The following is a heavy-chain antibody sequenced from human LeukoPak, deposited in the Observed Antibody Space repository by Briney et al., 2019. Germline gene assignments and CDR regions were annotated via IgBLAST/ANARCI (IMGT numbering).Heavy chain of an antibody. CDR1: GFTFSDYS. D-gene: IGHD6-13*01. V-gene: IGHV3-23*01. Sequence: PGRSLRLSCAASGFTFSDYSMAWVRQAPGKGLFWVSGISAGGGSTYYADSVKGRFTISRDNSRNTLYLQMNSLSAEDTAVYYCAKDAAGPEYWGQGTLVTVSS. CDR3: AKDAAGPEY. J-gene: IGHJ4*02. CDR2: ISAGGGST.